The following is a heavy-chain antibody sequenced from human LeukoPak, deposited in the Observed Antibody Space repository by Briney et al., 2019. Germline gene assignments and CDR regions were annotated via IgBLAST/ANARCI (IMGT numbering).Heavy chain of an antibody. CDR3: ARDPGYGLGVDYGDY. Sequence: GGSLRLSCAASGFTVSGNYMSWVRQAPGKGLEWLSVIHRGGNTYYADSVKGRFTISRDSSKNTVFLQMDSLRAEDSAVYYCARDPGYGLGVDYGDYWGQGTLVTVSS. V-gene: IGHV3-66*01. CDR2: IHRGGNT. D-gene: IGHD3-10*01. CDR1: GFTVSGNY. J-gene: IGHJ4*02.